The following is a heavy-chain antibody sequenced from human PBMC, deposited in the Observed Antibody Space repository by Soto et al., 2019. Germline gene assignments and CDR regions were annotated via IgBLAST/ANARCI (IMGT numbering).Heavy chain of an antibody. CDR1: GFTFSSYA. Sequence: EVPLVESGGGLVQPGGSLRLSCAASGFTFSSYAMHWVRQAPGKGLEYVSDISSNGGSTYYANSVKGRFTIYRDDSTLTRYLEMGSLRAEAMAVYYCARRGYSGYEVDYWGQGTLVTVS. J-gene: IGHJ4*02. V-gene: IGHV3-64*01. CDR3: ARRGYSGYEVDY. CDR2: ISSNGGST. D-gene: IGHD5-12*01.